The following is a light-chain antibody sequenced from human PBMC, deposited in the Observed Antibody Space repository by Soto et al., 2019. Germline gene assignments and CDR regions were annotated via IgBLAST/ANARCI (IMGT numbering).Light chain of an antibody. J-gene: IGKJ1*01. CDR1: QNVPSNS. Sequence: IVLTQSPGTLSLSPGERATLSCRASQNVPSNSLAWYQHRPGQAPRLLIYGASSRATGIPDRFSGSGSGTDFILTISRLEPDDFAVYYCLQHGSSLWTFGQGTKVEIK. CDR2: GAS. CDR3: LQHGSSLWT. V-gene: IGKV3-20*01.